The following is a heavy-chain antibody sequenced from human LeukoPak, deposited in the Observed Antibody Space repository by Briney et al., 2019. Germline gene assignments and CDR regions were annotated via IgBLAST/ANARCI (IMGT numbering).Heavy chain of an antibody. D-gene: IGHD2-21*02. CDR3: AGAYCGGDCYSGRTFDI. V-gene: IGHV4-34*01. J-gene: IGHJ3*02. CDR2: INHSGST. Sequence: QPSETLSLTCAVYGGSFSGYYWSWIRQPPGKGLEWIGEINHSGSTNYNPSLKSRVTISVDTSKNQFSLRLSSVTAADTAVYYCAGAYCGGDCYSGRTFDIWGQGTMVTVSS. CDR1: GGSFSGYY.